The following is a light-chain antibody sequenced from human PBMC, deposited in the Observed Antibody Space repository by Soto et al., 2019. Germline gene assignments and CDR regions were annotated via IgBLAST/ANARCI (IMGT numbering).Light chain of an antibody. J-gene: IGKJ1*01. CDR1: QTIRTY. Sequence: DILMTQSPSSLSASEGDRVTITCRASQTIRTYLNWYQQKPGKAPKLLIYAASSLQSGVPSRFSGSGSGTDFTLTVSRLQPEDFATYYCQQSYTTPWMFGHGTKVEIK. CDR2: AAS. CDR3: QQSYTTPWM. V-gene: IGKV1-39*01.